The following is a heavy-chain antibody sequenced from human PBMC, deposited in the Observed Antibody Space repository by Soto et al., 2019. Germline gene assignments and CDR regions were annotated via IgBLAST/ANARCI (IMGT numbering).Heavy chain of an antibody. CDR2: INPSGGST. Sequence: ASVKVSCKASGYTFTSYYMHWVRQAPGQGLEWMGIINPSGGSTSYAQKFQGRVTMTRDTSTSTVYMELSSLRSEDTAVYYCARVGSTYYDILTGLHPFDYWGQGTLVTVSS. J-gene: IGHJ4*02. V-gene: IGHV1-46*03. CDR3: ARVGSTYYDILTGLHPFDY. CDR1: GYTFTSYY. D-gene: IGHD3-9*01.